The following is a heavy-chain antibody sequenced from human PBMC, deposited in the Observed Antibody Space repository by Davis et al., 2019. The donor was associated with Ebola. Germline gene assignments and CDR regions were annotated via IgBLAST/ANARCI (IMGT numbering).Heavy chain of an antibody. V-gene: IGHV6-1*01. CDR1: GDRVSVNSGG. Sequence: HSQTLSLTCAISGDRVSVNSGGWNWIRQSPSRGLEWLGRTYYNSKWYNDYAVSVKSRITINPDTSRNHFSLQLNSVTPEDTAVYYCARGWFRGSFDYWGQGTPVTVSS. J-gene: IGHJ4*02. D-gene: IGHD3-10*01. CDR2: TYYNSKWYN. CDR3: ARGWFRGSFDY.